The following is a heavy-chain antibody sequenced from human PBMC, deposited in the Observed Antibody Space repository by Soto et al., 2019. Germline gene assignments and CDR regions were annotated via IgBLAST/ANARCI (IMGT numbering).Heavy chain of an antibody. CDR3: AKSYKWELQGP. CDR1: GFTFSSYG. CDR2: ISYDGSNK. D-gene: IGHD1-26*01. V-gene: IGHV3-30*18. Sequence: QVQLVESGGGVVQPGRSLRLSCAASGFTFSSYGMHWVRQAPGKGLEWVAVISYDGSNKYYADSVKGRFTISRDNSKNTLYLQMNSLRAEDTAVYYCAKSYKWELQGPCGQGTLVTVSS. J-gene: IGHJ5*02.